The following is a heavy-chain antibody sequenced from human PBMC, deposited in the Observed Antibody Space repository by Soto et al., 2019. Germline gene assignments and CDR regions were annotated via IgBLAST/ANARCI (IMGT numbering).Heavy chain of an antibody. J-gene: IGHJ4*02. V-gene: IGHV3-74*01. CDR2: INSDGSGT. D-gene: IGHD6-13*01. Sequence: GGSLRLSCAASGFTFSSYWMHWVRQVPGKGLVWVSRINSDGSGTTYADSVKGRFTISRDNSKNTLYLQMNSLRGEDTAVYYCAKRMTAAQHFDYWGQGTLVTVSS. CDR3: AKRMTAAQHFDY. CDR1: GFTFSSYW.